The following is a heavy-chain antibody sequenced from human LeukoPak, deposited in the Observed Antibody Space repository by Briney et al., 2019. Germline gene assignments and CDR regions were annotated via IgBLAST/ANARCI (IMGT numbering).Heavy chain of an antibody. D-gene: IGHD1-26*01. Sequence: ASVKVSCKASGYNFTGYYIHWVRQAPGQGLEWMGWINPTSGGTKYAQKFQGRVTMTWDTSISTAYMDLSRPRYDDTAVYFCARDPPRVGAPDYWGQGTLLTVSS. V-gene: IGHV1-2*02. J-gene: IGHJ4*02. CDR3: ARDPPRVGAPDY. CDR2: INPTSGGT. CDR1: GYNFTGYY.